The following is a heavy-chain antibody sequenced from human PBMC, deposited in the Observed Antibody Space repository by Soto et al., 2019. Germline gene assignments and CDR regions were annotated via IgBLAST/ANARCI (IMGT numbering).Heavy chain of an antibody. CDR1: GYSFSTYD. CDR2: ISPKSGNT. D-gene: IGHD3-3*01. Sequence: LLLQSGAELKKPGASVKISCKASGYSFSTYDISWLRQAPGQQPEWMGRISPKSGNTNYAQKFQDRVTMTADTSSNPAYMELRGLRSDDTATYYCATSYDSGFDPWGQGTLVTVSA. CDR3: ATSYDSGFDP. J-gene: IGHJ5*02. V-gene: IGHV1-18*04.